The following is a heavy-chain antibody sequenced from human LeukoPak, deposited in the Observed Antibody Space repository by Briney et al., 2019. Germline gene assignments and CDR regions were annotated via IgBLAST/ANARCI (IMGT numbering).Heavy chain of an antibody. J-gene: IGHJ5*02. D-gene: IGHD3-10*01. V-gene: IGHV4-38-2*02. Sequence: SETLSLTCTVSGYSISSGYYWGWIRQPPGKGLEWIGSIYHSGSTYYNPSLKSRVTISVDTSKNQFSLKLNSVTAADTAVYYCARGGITMVRGVSGWFDPWGQGTLVTVSS. CDR2: IYHSGST. CDR1: GYSISSGYY. CDR3: ARGGITMVRGVSGWFDP.